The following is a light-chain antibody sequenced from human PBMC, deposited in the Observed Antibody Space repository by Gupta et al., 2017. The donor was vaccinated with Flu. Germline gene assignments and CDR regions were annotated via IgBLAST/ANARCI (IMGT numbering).Light chain of an antibody. V-gene: IGKV1-5*03. CDR3: QQYDLYWT. CDR2: KAS. Sequence: VGDRVTITCRASQSVSSRLTWYQQKPGKAPKLLIYKASALESGVPSRFSGSGSGTEFTLTISSLQPDDFATYYCQQYDLYWTFGQGTKVEI. J-gene: IGKJ1*01. CDR1: QSVSSR.